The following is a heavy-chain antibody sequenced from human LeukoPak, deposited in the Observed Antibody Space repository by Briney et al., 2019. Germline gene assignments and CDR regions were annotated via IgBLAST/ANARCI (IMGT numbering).Heavy chain of an antibody. CDR2: IYPGDSDT. D-gene: IGHD3-22*01. V-gene: IGHV5-51*01. CDR3: ARNLYDTSGYYGY. J-gene: IGHJ4*02. Sequence: GESLQISCKGSGYSFTSYWIGWVRQMPGKGLEWMGIIYPGDSDTRYSPSFQGQVTISADKSSSSAYLQWSSLKASDTAMYYCARNLYDTSGYYGYWGQGTLVTVSS. CDR1: GYSFTSYW.